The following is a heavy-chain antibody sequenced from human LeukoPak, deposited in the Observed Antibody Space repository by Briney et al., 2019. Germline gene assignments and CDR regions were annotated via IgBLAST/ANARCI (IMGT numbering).Heavy chain of an antibody. V-gene: IGHV3-7*02. D-gene: IGHD6-19*01. CDR2: INQDGSEK. J-gene: IGHJ4*02. CDR3: ARVGYNSGWYEY. CDR1: GFTFSPYW. Sequence: GGSLRLSCAVSGFTFSPYWMSWVRQAPGKGLEWVANINQDGSEKYYVDSVKGRFTISRDNAKNSLFLQMNSLRAEDTAVYYCARVGYNSGWYEYWGQGALVTVSS.